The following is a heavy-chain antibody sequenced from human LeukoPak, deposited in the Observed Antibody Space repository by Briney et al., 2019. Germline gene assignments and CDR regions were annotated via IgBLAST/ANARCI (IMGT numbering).Heavy chain of an antibody. Sequence: PSETLSLTCTVSGYSISSGYYWGWIRQPPGKGLEWIGSIYHSGSIYYNPSLKSRVTISVDTSKNQFSLKLSSVTAADTAVYHCATGGTYYGPWGQGTLVTVSS. CDR2: IYHSGSI. CDR1: GYSISSGYY. D-gene: IGHD1-26*01. J-gene: IGHJ5*02. CDR3: ATGGTYYGP. V-gene: IGHV4-38-2*02.